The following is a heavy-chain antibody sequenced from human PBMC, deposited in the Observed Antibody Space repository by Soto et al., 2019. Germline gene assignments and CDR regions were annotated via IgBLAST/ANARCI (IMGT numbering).Heavy chain of an antibody. CDR2: VYPSGDT. CDR3: ARGFSNSVTTRFDS. J-gene: IGHJ4*02. Sequence: VHLQQWGAGLLRPSETLSLTCTVSGESFGAYYWSWIRQSPGKGLEWIGEVYPSGDTKYNPSLKSRVTISEDPSKHQFSLRMTSMTAADTGVYYCARGFSNSVTTRFDSWGQGTLVTVSS. D-gene: IGHD4-17*01. V-gene: IGHV4-34*01. CDR1: GESFGAYY.